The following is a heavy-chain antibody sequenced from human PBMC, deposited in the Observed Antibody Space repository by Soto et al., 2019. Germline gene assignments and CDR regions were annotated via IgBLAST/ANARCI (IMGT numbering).Heavy chain of an antibody. CDR1: GFTFTDYA. D-gene: IGHD6-13*01. Sequence: QPGGSLRLSCADSGFTFTDYAMSWVRQAPGKGLEWVSVISASGGSTYYADSVKGRFTISRDDSTNTTSLQLNSLRAEDTALYFCAKQRVGSSWYRDFDYWGQGTPVAVSS. CDR2: ISASGGST. J-gene: IGHJ4*02. V-gene: IGHV3-23*01. CDR3: AKQRVGSSWYRDFDY.